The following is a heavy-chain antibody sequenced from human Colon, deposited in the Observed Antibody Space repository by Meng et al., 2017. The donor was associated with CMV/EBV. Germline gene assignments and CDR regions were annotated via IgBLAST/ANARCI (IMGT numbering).Heavy chain of an antibody. CDR3: ARPLSPRSAYSTLLAF. Sequence: GESLKISCAASGFTVSSVYMTWVRQAPGKGLEWISVIFIDDKTHYADSVQGRFTISRDDAKSSLFLQMDSLRVDDTAVYYCARPLSPRSAYSTLLAFWGQGTLVTVSS. CDR2: IFIDDKT. J-gene: IGHJ4*02. D-gene: IGHD2-21*01. CDR1: GFTVSSVY. V-gene: IGHV3-53*01.